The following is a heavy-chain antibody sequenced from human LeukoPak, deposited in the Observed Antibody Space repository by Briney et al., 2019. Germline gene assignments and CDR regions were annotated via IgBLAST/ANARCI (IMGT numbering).Heavy chain of an antibody. CDR1: GDSVSRNTAG. CDR2: TYYRSKWYN. V-gene: IGHV6-1*01. D-gene: IGHD6-13*01. J-gene: IGHJ4*02. CDR3: ARAAHTLYYFDY. Sequence: SQTLSLTCAISGDSVSRNTAGWNWIRQSPSRGLEWLGRTYYRSKWYNDYAVSVKSRITINPDTSKNQFSLQLNSVTPEDTAVYYCARAAHTLYYFDYWGQGTLVTVSS.